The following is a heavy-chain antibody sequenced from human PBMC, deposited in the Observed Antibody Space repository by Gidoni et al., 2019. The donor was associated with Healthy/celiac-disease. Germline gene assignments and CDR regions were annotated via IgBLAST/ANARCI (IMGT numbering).Heavy chain of an antibody. Sequence: QVQLQESGPGLVKPSQTLSLTCTVSGGSISSGSYYWSWIRQPAGKGLEWIGRIYTSGSTNYNPSLKSRVTISVDTSKNQFSLKLSSVTAADTAVYYCARDLGFVSYYQEWGQGTLVTVSS. D-gene: IGHD3-10*01. CDR3: ARDLGFVSYYQE. J-gene: IGHJ4*02. CDR2: IYTSGST. CDR1: GGSISSGSYY. V-gene: IGHV4-61*02.